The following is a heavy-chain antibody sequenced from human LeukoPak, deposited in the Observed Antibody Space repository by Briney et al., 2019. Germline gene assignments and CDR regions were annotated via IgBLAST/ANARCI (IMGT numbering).Heavy chain of an antibody. J-gene: IGHJ6*03. V-gene: IGHV1-69*13. CDR1: GGTFSSYA. CDR3: ARGRITIFGVVIIPYYYMDV. D-gene: IGHD3-3*01. Sequence: SVKVSCKASGGTFSSYAISWVRQAPGQGLEWMGGIIPIFGTANYAQKFQGRVTITADESTSTAYMELSRLRSEDTAVYYCARGRITIFGVVIIPYYYMDVWGKGTTVTVSS. CDR2: IIPIFGTA.